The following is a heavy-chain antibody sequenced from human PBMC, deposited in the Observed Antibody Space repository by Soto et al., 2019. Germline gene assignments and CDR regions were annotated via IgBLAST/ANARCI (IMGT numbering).Heavy chain of an antibody. J-gene: IGHJ5*02. CDR3: AKGSRDGYNSNWFDP. D-gene: IGHD5-12*01. V-gene: IGHV3-30*18. CDR2: ISYDGSNK. CDR1: GFTFRSYG. Sequence: QVQLVESGGGVVQPGRSLRLSCAVSGFTFRSYGMHWVRQAPCKGLEWVAVISYDGSNKYYAASVKGRFTISRDNSKNTLYVQMNSLRAEDTAVYYCAKGSRDGYNSNWFDPWGQGTLVTVSS.